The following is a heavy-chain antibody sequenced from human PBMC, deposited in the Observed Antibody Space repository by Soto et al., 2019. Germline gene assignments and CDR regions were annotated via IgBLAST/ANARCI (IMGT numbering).Heavy chain of an antibody. Sequence: QVQLVQSGAEVKKPGASVKVSCKTSGYTFTSYDINWVRQATGQGLEWMGWMNPNSGKTADAQKFQDSVTMTKNTSISTAYMDLSSLISEDKPVYYCARERSSGAFDIWGQGTMVTVSS. CDR2: MNPNSGKT. D-gene: IGHD1-26*01. V-gene: IGHV1-8*01. CDR1: GYTFTSYD. J-gene: IGHJ3*02. CDR3: ARERSSGAFDI.